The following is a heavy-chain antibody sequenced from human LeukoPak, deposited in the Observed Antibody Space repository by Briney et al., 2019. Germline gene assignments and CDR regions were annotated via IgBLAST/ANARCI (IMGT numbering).Heavy chain of an antibody. CDR3: ARDLSIAVPGNDY. D-gene: IGHD6-19*01. J-gene: IGHJ4*02. CDR2: ISSSSSYI. Sequence: GGSLRLSCAASGFTISSYSMNWVRQAPGKGLEWVSSISSSSSYIYYADSVKGRFTISRDNAKNSLYLQMNSLRAEDTAVYYCARDLSIAVPGNDYWGQGTLVTVSS. V-gene: IGHV3-21*01. CDR1: GFTISSYS.